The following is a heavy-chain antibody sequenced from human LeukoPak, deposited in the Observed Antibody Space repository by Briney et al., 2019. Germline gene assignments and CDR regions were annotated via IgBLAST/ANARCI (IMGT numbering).Heavy chain of an antibody. CDR2: ISSSSYV. CDR1: GFTFSSYS. D-gene: IGHD2-15*01. CDR3: AKDGAPYCSGATCYSAADY. Sequence: PGGSQRLSCAASGFTFSSYSMNWVRQAPGKGLEWVSSISSSSYVYYADSVKGRFTISRDDTKNSLYLQMNSLRAEDTAVYYCAKDGAPYCSGATCYSAADYWGQGTLVTVSS. V-gene: IGHV3-21*01. J-gene: IGHJ4*02.